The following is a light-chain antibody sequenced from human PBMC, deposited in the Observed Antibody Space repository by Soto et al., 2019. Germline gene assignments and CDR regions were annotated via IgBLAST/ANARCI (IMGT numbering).Light chain of an antibody. V-gene: IGKV3-20*01. CDR2: GTS. CDR3: QQYVSSPFT. J-gene: IGKJ3*01. CDR1: QSISSSY. Sequence: EIVLTQSPGTLSLSPGDTATLSCRASQSISSSYLAWYQQKPSQSPRLLIYGTSGRATGIPDRFIGSGSGTDFTLTISRLEPEDFAVYYCQQYVSSPFTFGPGTKVNSK.